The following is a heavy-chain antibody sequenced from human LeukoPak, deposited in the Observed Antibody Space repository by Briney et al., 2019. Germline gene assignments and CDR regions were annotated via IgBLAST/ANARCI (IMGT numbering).Heavy chain of an antibody. CDR1: DGSFSGYY. Sequence: SETLSLTCAVYDGSFSGYYWSWIRQPPGKGLEWIAEINHSGSTNYNPSLRSRASISVDTSKSQFSLKLSSVTAADTAVYYCARDSYYFGSGTQPLFDYWGQGTLVTVSS. V-gene: IGHV4-34*01. CDR3: ARDSYYFGSGTQPLFDY. CDR2: INHSGST. J-gene: IGHJ4*02. D-gene: IGHD3-10*01.